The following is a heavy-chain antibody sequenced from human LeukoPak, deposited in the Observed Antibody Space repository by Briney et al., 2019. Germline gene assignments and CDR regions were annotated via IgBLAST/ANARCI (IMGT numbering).Heavy chain of an antibody. CDR3: ARYSGLGVPDY. CDR1: GDSVSSNSAA. V-gene: IGHV6-1*01. D-gene: IGHD2-21*01. J-gene: IGHJ4*02. CDR2: TYYRSKWYN. Sequence: SQTLSLTCAISGDSVSSNSAARNWIRQSPSRGLEWLGRTYYRSKWYNDYAVSVRGRITINPDTSKNQFSLLLNSVTPEDTAVYYCARYSGLGVPDYWGQGTLVTVSS.